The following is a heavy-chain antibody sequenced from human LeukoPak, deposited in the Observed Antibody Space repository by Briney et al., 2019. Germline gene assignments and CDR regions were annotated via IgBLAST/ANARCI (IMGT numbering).Heavy chain of an antibody. V-gene: IGHV3-11*01. J-gene: IGHJ4*02. D-gene: IGHD3-22*01. Sequence: GGSLRLSCAASGFTFSDYYMSWIRQAPGKGLEWVSYISSGGSTIYYADSVKGRFTISRDNAKNSLYLQMNSLRAEDTAVYYCARQNYYDSSGYYYPGNYYFDYWGQGALVTVSS. CDR2: ISSGGSTI. CDR3: ARQNYYDSSGYYYPGNYYFDY. CDR1: GFTFSDYY.